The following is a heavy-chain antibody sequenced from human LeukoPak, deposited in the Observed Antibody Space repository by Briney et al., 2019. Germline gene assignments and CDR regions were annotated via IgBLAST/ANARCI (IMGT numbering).Heavy chain of an antibody. J-gene: IGHJ4*02. CDR3: TIDQYDILTGYYMGYFDY. Sequence: GGSLRLSCAASGFIFGKAWMSWVRQAPGKGLEWVGRIKSKTDGGTTDYAAPVKGRFTISRDDSKNTLYLQMNSLKTEDTAVYYCTIDQYDILTGYYMGYFDYWGQGTLVTVSS. CDR1: GFIFGKAW. V-gene: IGHV3-15*01. D-gene: IGHD3-9*01. CDR2: IKSKTDGGTT.